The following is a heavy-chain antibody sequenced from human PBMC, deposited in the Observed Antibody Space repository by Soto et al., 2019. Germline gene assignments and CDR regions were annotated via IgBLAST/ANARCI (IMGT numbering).Heavy chain of an antibody. CDR3: ASLPLLQQLRASYYSYSMDV. V-gene: IGHV4-59*12. CDR2: IYYSGST. Sequence: SETLSVTCTVSGASISTYYWSWIRQPPWKGLKWIGYIYYSGSTNYKPSLKSRVTISVDTSKNQFSLKLSSVTAADTAVYYCASLPLLQQLRASYYSYSMDVSGKGPSVTLSS. J-gene: IGHJ6*03. D-gene: IGHD6-13*01. CDR1: GASISTYY.